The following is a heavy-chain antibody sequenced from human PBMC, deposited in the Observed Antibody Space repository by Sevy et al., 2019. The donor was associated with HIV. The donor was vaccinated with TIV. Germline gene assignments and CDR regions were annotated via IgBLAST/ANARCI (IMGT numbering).Heavy chain of an antibody. J-gene: IGHJ6*03. CDR2: ISGSGTRT. V-gene: IGHV3-23*01. CDR1: GFSFDSYG. CDR3: AKGGGGHYDPDEIGYYFYYYNMDV. D-gene: IGHD3-22*01. Sequence: GGSLRLSCAVSGFSFDSYGMTWVRQAPGKGLEWVSGISGSGTRTYYADSVKGRFIISRDNSKNTLDLQMNSLRSEDTANYYRAKGGGGHYDPDEIGYYFYYYNMDVWGKGTTVTVSS.